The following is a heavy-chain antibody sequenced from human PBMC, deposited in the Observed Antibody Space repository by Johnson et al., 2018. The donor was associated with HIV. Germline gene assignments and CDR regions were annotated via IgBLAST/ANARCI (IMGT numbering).Heavy chain of an antibody. Sequence: QVQLVESGGGVVQPGRSLRLSCAASGFTFSTYAMHWVRQAPGKGLEWVAVISHDGSNKYYADSVKGRFTISRDNAKNKLYLQRNGLRAEDTAVYSGPRETNSAMAGDAFDIWGQGTMVTVSS. CDR3: PRETNSAMAGDAFDI. J-gene: IGHJ3*02. CDR1: GFTFSTYA. V-gene: IGHV3-30-3*01. CDR2: ISHDGSNK. D-gene: IGHD5-18*01.